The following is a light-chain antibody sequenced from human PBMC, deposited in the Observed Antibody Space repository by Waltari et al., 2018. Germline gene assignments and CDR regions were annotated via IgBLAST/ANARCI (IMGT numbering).Light chain of an antibody. CDR2: VGTRGIVG. CDR3: GTDHGTGNNFMWV. V-gene: IGLV9-49*03. J-gene: IGLJ3*02. Sequence: QPVLTQPPSASASLGASVTLTCTLSGGNYNVDWYQQRPGTGPRFVMRVGTRGIVGSKGDGIPDRFSVLGSGLNRYLIIKNLQEEDESDFYCGTDHGTGNNFMWVFGGGTKLTV. CDR1: GGNYN.